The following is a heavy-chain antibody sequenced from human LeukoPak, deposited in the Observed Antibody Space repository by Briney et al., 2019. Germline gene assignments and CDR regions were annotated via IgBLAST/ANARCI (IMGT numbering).Heavy chain of an antibody. CDR2: ISGSGRNT. D-gene: IGHD3-22*01. V-gene: IGHV3-23*01. J-gene: IGHJ4*02. CDR1: GFTFSTYA. CDR3: ATNYYDSSGYYPDFDC. Sequence: GGSLRLSCAASGFTFSTYAMNWVRQAPVKGLEWVSAISGSGRNTYYADSVKGRFTISRDNSNNTLYLQMNSLRAEDTAVYYCATNYYDSSGYYPDFDCWGQGALVTVSS.